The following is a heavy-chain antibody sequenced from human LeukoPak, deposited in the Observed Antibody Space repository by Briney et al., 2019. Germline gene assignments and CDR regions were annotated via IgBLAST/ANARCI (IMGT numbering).Heavy chain of an antibody. D-gene: IGHD1-26*01. CDR1: GGSISSYY. CDR3: ARLQAAEGALDY. Sequence: SETLSLTCTVSGGSISSYYWGWIRQPPGKGLEWIGYIYYSGSTNYNPSLKSRVTISVDTSKNQFSLKLSSVTAADTAVYYCARLQAAEGALDYWGQGTLVTVSS. J-gene: IGHJ4*02. V-gene: IGHV4-59*01. CDR2: IYYSGST.